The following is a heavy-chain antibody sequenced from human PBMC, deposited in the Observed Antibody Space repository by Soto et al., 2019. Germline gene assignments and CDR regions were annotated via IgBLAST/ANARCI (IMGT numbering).Heavy chain of an antibody. Sequence: GGSLRLSCAASGFPFSSYSMNLVRQSPGRGLEWVSSISSSSSYIYYADSVKGRFTIYRDNAKNSLYLQMNSLRAEDTAVYYCARDKIGDDIWYYQYGMDVWGQGTTVTVS. CDR2: ISSSSSYI. CDR1: GFPFSSYS. V-gene: IGHV3-21*01. J-gene: IGHJ6*02. D-gene: IGHD3-9*01. CDR3: ARDKIGDDIWYYQYGMDV.